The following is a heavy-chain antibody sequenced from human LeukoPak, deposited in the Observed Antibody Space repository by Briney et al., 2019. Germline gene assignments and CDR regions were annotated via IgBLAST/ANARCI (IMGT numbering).Heavy chain of an antibody. J-gene: IGHJ4*02. CDR3: ARLYDYGDSAPFFDY. CDR1: GGSISGSSYY. D-gene: IGHD4-17*01. V-gene: IGHV4-39*01. Sequence: SETLSLTCTVSGGSISGSSYYWGWIRQPPGEGLEWIGSIYYSGSTYYNPYLKSRVTISVDTSKNQFSLKLSSVTAADTAVYYCARLYDYGDSAPFFDYWGQGTLVTVSS. CDR2: IYYSGST.